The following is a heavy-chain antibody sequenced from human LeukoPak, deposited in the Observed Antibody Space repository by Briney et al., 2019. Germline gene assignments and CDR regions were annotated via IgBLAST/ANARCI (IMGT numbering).Heavy chain of an antibody. Sequence: GGSLRLSCAASGFTFSSYWMSWVRQAPGKGLEWVANIKQDGSEKYYVDSVKGRFTISRDNSKNTLYLQMNSLRAEDTAVYYCAKDRRGWGIFDYWGQGTLVTVSS. CDR2: IKQDGSEK. V-gene: IGHV3-7*03. D-gene: IGHD3-16*01. J-gene: IGHJ4*02. CDR3: AKDRRGWGIFDY. CDR1: GFTFSSYW.